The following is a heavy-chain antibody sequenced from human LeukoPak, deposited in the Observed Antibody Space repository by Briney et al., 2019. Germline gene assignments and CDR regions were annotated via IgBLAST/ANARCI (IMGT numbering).Heavy chain of an antibody. D-gene: IGHD5-12*01. CDR3: ARGLVALDY. CDR1: GFTFSSYG. CDR2: IWYDGSNK. V-gene: IGHV3-33*01. Sequence: GGSLRLSCAAPGFTFSSYGMHWVRQAPGKGLEWVAVIWYDGSNKYYADSVKGRFTISRDNSKNTLYLQMNSLRAEDTAVYYCARGLVALDYWGQGTLVTVSS. J-gene: IGHJ4*02.